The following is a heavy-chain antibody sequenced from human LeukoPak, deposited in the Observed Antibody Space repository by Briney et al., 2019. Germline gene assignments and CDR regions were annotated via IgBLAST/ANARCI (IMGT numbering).Heavy chain of an antibody. CDR1: GFTFSDYY. V-gene: IGHV3-11*04. J-gene: IGHJ3*02. D-gene: IGHD2-15*01. Sequence: PGGSLRLSCAASGFTFSDYYMSWIRQAPGKGLEWVSYISSSGSTIYYADSVKGRFTISRDNAKNSLYLQMNSLRAEDTAVYYCARARDPGYCSGGSCYAGAFDIWGQGTMVTVSS. CDR3: ARARDPGYCSGGSCYAGAFDI. CDR2: ISSSGSTI.